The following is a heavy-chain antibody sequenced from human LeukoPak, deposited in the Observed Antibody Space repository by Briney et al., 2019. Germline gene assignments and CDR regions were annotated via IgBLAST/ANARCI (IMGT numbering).Heavy chain of an antibody. V-gene: IGHV3-30*04. D-gene: IGHD2-2*01. Sequence: GGPLRLSCAASGFTFSSYAMHWVRQAPGKGLEWVAVISYDGSNKYYADSVKGRFTISRDNSKNTLYLQMNSLRADDTAVYYCARGRTYCSSTSCYGDWFDPWGQGTLVTVSS. CDR2: ISYDGSNK. CDR1: GFTFSSYA. J-gene: IGHJ5*02. CDR3: ARGRTYCSSTSCYGDWFDP.